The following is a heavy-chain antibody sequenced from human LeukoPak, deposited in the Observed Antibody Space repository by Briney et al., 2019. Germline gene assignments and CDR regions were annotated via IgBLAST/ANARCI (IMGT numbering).Heavy chain of an antibody. Sequence: GGSLRLSCAASGFTFSSHWMHWVRQTPGKGLVWVSRIKSDGSSVDYADSVKGRFTISRDNAKNTLYLQMNSLRAEDMAVYYCVRDGVGAPPFDYWGQGALVTVSS. V-gene: IGHV3-74*01. CDR2: IKSDGSSV. J-gene: IGHJ4*02. CDR3: VRDGVGAPPFDY. D-gene: IGHD1-26*01. CDR1: GFTFSSHW.